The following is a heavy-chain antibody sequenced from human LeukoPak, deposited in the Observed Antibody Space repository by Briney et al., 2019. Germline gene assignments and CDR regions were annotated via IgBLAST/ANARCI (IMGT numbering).Heavy chain of an antibody. V-gene: IGHV3-7*01. CDR2: IKQDGSET. Sequence: GGSLRLSCAASGFSLSSYWMSWVRQAPGKGLEWVANIKQDGSETNYVDSVKGRFTISKDNAKNSLYLQMNSLRAEDTAIYYCARQAGTYWGQGTLVTVSS. J-gene: IGHJ4*02. CDR1: GFSLSSYW. D-gene: IGHD6-13*01. CDR3: ARQAGTY.